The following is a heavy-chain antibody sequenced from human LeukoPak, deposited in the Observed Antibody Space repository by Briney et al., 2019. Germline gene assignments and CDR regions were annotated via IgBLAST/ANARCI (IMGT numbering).Heavy chain of an antibody. D-gene: IGHD3-22*01. CDR1: GYSFISYW. CDR3: ARLSYEEGYFDY. CDR2: IYPGDSDT. J-gene: IGHJ4*02. V-gene: IGHV5-51*01. Sequence: GESLKISCKGSGYSFISYWIGWVRQMPGKGLEWMGIIYPGDSDTTYSPSFQGQVTISVDKSISTVYLQWSSLKASDTAMYYCARLSYEEGYFDYWGQGTLVTVSS.